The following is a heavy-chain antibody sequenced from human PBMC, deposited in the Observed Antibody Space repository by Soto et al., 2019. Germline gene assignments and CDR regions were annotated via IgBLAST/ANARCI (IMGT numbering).Heavy chain of an antibody. CDR3: ANLAAAGAYYYYGMDV. CDR1: GFTFSSYA. V-gene: IGHV3-23*01. D-gene: IGHD6-13*01. CDR2: ISGSGGST. J-gene: IGHJ6*02. Sequence: GGSLRLSCAASGFTFSSYAMSWVRQAPGKGLEWVSAISGSGGSTYYADSVKGRFTISRDNSKNTLYLQMNSLRAEDTAVYYCANLAAAGAYYYYGMDVWGQGTTVTVSS.